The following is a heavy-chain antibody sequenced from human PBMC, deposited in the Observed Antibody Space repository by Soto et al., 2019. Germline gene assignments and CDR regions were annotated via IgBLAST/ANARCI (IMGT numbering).Heavy chain of an antibody. D-gene: IGHD3-16*01. J-gene: IGHJ4*02. CDR1: GFTVSTKY. CDR2: IYSGGST. CDR3: ARDPWAADY. Sequence: GGSLRLSCAASGFTVSTKYMSWVRQAPGKGLEWVSVIYSGGSTFYADSVRGRFTISRDNSKNTVNLQKNSLRAEDTAVYYCARDPWAADYWGQGTLVTVSS. V-gene: IGHV3-66*01.